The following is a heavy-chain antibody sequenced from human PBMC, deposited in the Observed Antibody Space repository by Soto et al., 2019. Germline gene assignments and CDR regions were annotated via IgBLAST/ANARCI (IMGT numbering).Heavy chain of an antibody. V-gene: IGHV4-61*01. CDR2: IYYSGST. CDR3: ARLDCVSTSCHFDY. D-gene: IGHD2-2*01. Sequence: SETLSLTCTVSGDSVSSGSYYWSWIRQPPGGEPEWIGYIYYSGSTNHNPSLKSRVTLSVDTSKNQFSLKLSSVTAAYTAVYYCARLDCVSTSCHFDYWGQGTLVTVSS. J-gene: IGHJ4*02. CDR1: GDSVSSGSYY.